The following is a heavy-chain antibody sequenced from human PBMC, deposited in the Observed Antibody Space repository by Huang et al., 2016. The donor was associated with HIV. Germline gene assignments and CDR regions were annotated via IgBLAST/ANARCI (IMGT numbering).Heavy chain of an antibody. Sequence: VQLVQSGAEVKKPGESLKISCKGSGYSFSSYWIAWVRQMPGKGLEWMGISFPDDAETTYSPCFEGQVTISADKSIGTAYLQWSSLKASDTAMYYCARRFSSSSGYFDYWGQGSLVTVSS. V-gene: IGHV5-51*01. J-gene: IGHJ4*02. D-gene: IGHD6-6*01. CDR1: GYSFSSYW. CDR3: ARRFSSSSGYFDY. CDR2: SFPDDAET.